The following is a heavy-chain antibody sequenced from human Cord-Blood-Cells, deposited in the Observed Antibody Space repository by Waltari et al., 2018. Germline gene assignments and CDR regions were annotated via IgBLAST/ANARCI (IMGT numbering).Heavy chain of an antibody. J-gene: IGHJ6*03. V-gene: IGHV1-69*18. D-gene: IGHD7-27*01. CDR3: ARARGTGDYYYYYYMDV. Sequence: QVQLVQSGAEVKKPGSSVKVSCKASGGTFSSYAISWVRQAPGQGLEWMGRISPIVGTANYAQKFQGRVTITADESTSTAYMELSSLRSEDTAVYYCARARGTGDYYYYYYMDVWGKGTTVTVSS. CDR1: GGTFSSYA. CDR2: ISPIVGTA.